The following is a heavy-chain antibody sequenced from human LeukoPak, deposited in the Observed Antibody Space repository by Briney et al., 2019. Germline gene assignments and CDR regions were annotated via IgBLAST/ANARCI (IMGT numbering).Heavy chain of an antibody. Sequence: KPSETLSLTCSVSGASINSYYWNWIRQPPGKGLEWIGNTYYSGSTNYNPSLSSRVTISLDTSKNQFSPKMTSVTAADTAAYYCAKDWELGSWGQGTLVTISS. CDR2: TYYSGST. D-gene: IGHD1-26*01. CDR3: AKDWELGS. CDR1: GASINSYY. J-gene: IGHJ5*02. V-gene: IGHV4-59*01.